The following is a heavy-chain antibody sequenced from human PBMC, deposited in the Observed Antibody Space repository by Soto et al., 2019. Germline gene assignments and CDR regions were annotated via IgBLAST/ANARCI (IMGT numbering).Heavy chain of an antibody. CDR3: ARGMSEEQIFYYFDY. D-gene: IGHD3-9*01. V-gene: IGHV4-59*12. J-gene: IGHJ4*02. CDR1: GGSISSYY. Sequence: SETLSLTCTVSGGSISSYYWNWIRQPPGKGLEWIGYIYYRGNTNYNPSLKSRVTISVDTSKNQFSLKLSSVTAADTAVYYCARGMSEEQIFYYFDYWGQGALVTVSS. CDR2: IYYRGNT.